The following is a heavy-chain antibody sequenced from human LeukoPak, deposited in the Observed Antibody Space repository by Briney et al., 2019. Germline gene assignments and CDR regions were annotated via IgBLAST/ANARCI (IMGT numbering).Heavy chain of an antibody. CDR2: INHSGST. D-gene: IGHD6-6*01. Sequence: SETLSLTCAVYGGSFSGYYWSWIRQPPGKGLEWIGEINHSGSTNYNPSLKSRVTISVDTSKNQFSLKLGSVTAADTAVYYCARCGAARCYWGQGALVTVSS. CDR1: GGSFSGYY. CDR3: ARCGAARCY. V-gene: IGHV4-34*01. J-gene: IGHJ4*02.